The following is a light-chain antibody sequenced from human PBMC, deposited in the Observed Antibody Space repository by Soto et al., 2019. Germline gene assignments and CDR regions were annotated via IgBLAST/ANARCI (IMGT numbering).Light chain of an antibody. CDR2: WAS. CDR1: QTVLYHSNKKNY. Sequence: DIVMTQSPDSLALSLGERATIKCESSQTVLYHSNKKNYLAWYQQKPGQPPRVLFYWASIRGSGVPDRFSASGSGTLFTLTISSLQAEDVAVYSCQQYFSTPYTFGHGTKVDIK. J-gene: IGKJ2*01. V-gene: IGKV4-1*01. CDR3: QQYFSTPYT.